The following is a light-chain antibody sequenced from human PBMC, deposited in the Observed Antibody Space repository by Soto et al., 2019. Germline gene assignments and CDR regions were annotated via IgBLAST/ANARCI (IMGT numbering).Light chain of an antibody. CDR2: AAS. CDR1: QSISSY. CDR3: QQSYSNPWT. Sequence: DIQMTQSPSSLSASVGDRVTITCRASQSISSYLNWYQQKPGKAPKLLIYAASSLQSGVPSRFSGSGSGTDFTLNISSLQPEDFATYYCQQSYSNPWTFGQGTKVEIK. J-gene: IGKJ1*01. V-gene: IGKV1-39*01.